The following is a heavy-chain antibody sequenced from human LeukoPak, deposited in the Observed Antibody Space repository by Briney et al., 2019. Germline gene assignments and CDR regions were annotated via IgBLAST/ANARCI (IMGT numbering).Heavy chain of an antibody. D-gene: IGHD6-19*01. J-gene: IGHJ4*02. CDR1: GYTFTGYY. V-gene: IGHV1-2*02. CDR2: INPNSGGT. Sequence: ASVKVSCKASGYTFTGYYMHWVRQAPGQGLEWMGWINPNSGGTNYAQKFQGRVTMTRDTSISTAYMELSRLRSDDTAVYYCARVSPDEPGIAVAGAFDYWGQGTLVTVSS. CDR3: ARVSPDEPGIAVAGAFDY.